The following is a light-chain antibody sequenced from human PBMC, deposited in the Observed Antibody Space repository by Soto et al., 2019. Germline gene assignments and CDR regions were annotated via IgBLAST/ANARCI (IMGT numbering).Light chain of an antibody. CDR2: GVS. Sequence: EIVLTQSPATLFVSPGERATLSCRASQSVSSKLAWLQQKPGQAPSLLIYGVSTRATGVPVRFSGSGSGTEFTLTINSLQSEDFAVYYCQQYNNWPHTFGQGTKVDIK. CDR1: QSVSSK. CDR3: QQYNNWPHT. J-gene: IGKJ2*01. V-gene: IGKV3-15*01.